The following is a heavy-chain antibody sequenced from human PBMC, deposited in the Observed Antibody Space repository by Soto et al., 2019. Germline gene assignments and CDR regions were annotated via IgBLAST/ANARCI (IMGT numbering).Heavy chain of an antibody. CDR2: IYYSGST. CDR1: GGSISSSSYY. J-gene: IGHJ4*02. D-gene: IGHD3-22*01. CDR3: ARGRTMIVLEYFDY. Sequence: PSETLSLTCTVSGGSISSSSYYWGWIRQPPGKGLEWIGSIYYSGSTYYNPSLKSRVTISVDTSKNQFSLKLSSVTAADTAVYYCARGRTMIVLEYFDYWGQGTLVTVSS. V-gene: IGHV4-39*07.